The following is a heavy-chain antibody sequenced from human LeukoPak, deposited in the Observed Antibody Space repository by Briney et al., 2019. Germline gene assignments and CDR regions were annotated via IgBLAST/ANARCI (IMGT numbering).Heavy chain of an antibody. J-gene: IGHJ4*02. D-gene: IGHD1-20*01. CDR2: ISGSGDST. Sequence: PGGSLRLSCAASGFTFSGYNMNWVRQAPGKGLEWVSTISGSGDSTYYAESVKGRFTISRDNSKNTLFLQMNSLRGEDTAIYYCALDPNNWLRHYWGQGTLVTVSS. CDR1: GFTFSGYN. V-gene: IGHV3-23*01. CDR3: ALDPNNWLRHY.